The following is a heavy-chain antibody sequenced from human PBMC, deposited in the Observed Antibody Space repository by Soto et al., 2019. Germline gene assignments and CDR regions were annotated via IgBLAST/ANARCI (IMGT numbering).Heavy chain of an antibody. CDR1: GYTFTSYA. D-gene: IGHD4-17*01. J-gene: IGHJ6*02. CDR3: ARDTTPPGHPVTTGGYGMDV. CDR2: INAGNGNT. V-gene: IGHV1-3*01. Sequence: QVQLVQSGAEVKKPGASVKVSCKASGYTFTSYAMHWVRQAPGQRLEWMGWINAGNGNTKYSQKFPGRVTNTRDTSASTAYMELSSLRSEDTAVYYCARDTTPPGHPVTTGGYGMDVWGHGTTVTVSS.